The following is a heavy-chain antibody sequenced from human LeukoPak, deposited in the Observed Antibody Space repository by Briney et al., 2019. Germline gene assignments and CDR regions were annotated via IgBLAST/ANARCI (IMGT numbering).Heavy chain of an antibody. Sequence: ASVKVSCKASGYTFTGYYMHWVRQAPGQGLDWMGWINPNSGGTNYAQKFQGRVTMTRDTSISTAYMELSRLRSDDTAVYYCAREGVRWLLQPAPYYFDYWGQGTLVTASS. CDR1: GYTFTGYY. CDR2: INPNSGGT. D-gene: IGHD5-24*01. CDR3: AREGVRWLLQPAPYYFDY. J-gene: IGHJ4*02. V-gene: IGHV1-2*02.